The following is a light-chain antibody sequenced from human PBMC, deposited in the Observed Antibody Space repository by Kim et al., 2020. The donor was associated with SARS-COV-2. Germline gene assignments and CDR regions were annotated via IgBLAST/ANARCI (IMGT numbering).Light chain of an antibody. J-gene: IGLJ3*02. CDR2: RNN. CDR3: ATWDDRLSGRGV. V-gene: IGLV1-47*01. Sequence: ELTQPPSASGTPGQRVSISCSGSSSNIGSNYVYWYHQLPGTAPKLLIYRNNQRPSGVPDRFSGSKSGTSDSLAISGLRSEDEADYYCATWDDRLSGRGVFGGGTQLTVL. CDR1: SSNIGSNY.